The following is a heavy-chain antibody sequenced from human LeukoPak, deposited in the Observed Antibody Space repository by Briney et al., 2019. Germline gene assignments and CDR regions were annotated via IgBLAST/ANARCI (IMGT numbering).Heavy chain of an antibody. CDR2: IYYSGST. J-gene: IGHJ6*03. CDR3: ARVRVLEWLPSYYMDV. Sequence: SQTLSLTCAVSGGSISSGGYSWSWIRQPPGKGLEWIGYIYYSGSTYYNPSLKSRVTISVDTSKNQFSLKLSSVTAADTAVYYCARVRVLEWLPSYYMDVWGKGTTVTVSS. V-gene: IGHV4-30-4*07. D-gene: IGHD3-3*01. CDR1: GGSISSGGYS.